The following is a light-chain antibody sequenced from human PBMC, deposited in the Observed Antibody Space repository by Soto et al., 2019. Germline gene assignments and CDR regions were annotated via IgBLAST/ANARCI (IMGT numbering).Light chain of an antibody. CDR1: QSVRSN. CDR2: GVS. Sequence: TVMTQSPATLSVSPGERATLSCRASQSVRSNLAWYQQKPGQAPRLLMYGVSTRATGIPTRLSGSGSGTEFTLTISSLQSEDFAVYYCQQYNNWPPTFGQGT. V-gene: IGKV3-15*01. CDR3: QQYNNWPPT. J-gene: IGKJ1*01.